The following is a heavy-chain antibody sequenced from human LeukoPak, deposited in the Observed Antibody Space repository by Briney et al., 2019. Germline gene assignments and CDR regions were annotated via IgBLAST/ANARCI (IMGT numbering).Heavy chain of an antibody. CDR2: NYPGISDT. Sequence: GETLKIPLKGPRYLFTRYLIGWGRQLPGKGKELLGINYPGISDTRNTPSLHGQVAISADKSISTAYLQCISLNASDTVMNYCARQEYDRRDYCPFYFDDWGQGTLVIVSS. J-gene: IGHJ4*02. CDR1: RYLFTRYL. CDR3: ARQEYDRRDYCPFYFDD. D-gene: IGHD3-22*01. V-gene: IGHV5-51*01.